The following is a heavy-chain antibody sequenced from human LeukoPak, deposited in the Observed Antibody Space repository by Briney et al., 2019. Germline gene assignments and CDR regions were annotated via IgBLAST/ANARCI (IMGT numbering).Heavy chain of an antibody. D-gene: IGHD6-13*01. Sequence: PGGSLRLSCAASGLTFSSYGMHWVRQAPGKGLEWVAVIWYDGSNKYYADSVKGRFTISRDNSKNTLYLQMNSLRAEDTAVYYCARDRSSSWYEYYYGMDVWGQGTTVTVSS. CDR1: GLTFSSYG. CDR3: ARDRSSSWYEYYYGMDV. V-gene: IGHV3-33*08. J-gene: IGHJ6*02. CDR2: IWYDGSNK.